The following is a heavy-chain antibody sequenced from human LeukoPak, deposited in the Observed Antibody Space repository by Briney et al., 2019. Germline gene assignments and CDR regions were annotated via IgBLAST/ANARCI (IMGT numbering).Heavy chain of an antibody. D-gene: IGHD4-11*01. J-gene: IGHJ4*02. CDR1: GFTFSTHS. V-gene: IGHV3-21*01. CDR2: ITSSSAYI. Sequence: GGSLRLSCAASGFTFSTHSMNWVRQAPGKGLEWVSSITSSSAYIYYADSVRGRFTISRDNAESSLFLQMNSLRVEDTAVYYCARAGVVDFTNYGSATFDYWGQGTLVTVSS. CDR3: ARAGVVDFTNYGSATFDY.